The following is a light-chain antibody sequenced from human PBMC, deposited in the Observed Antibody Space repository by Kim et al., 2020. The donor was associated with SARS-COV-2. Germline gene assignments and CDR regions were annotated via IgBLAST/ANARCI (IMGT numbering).Light chain of an antibody. V-gene: IGKV3-15*01. Sequence: SPGERATLSCRASQSVSSNLAWYQQKPGQAPRLHIYGASTRATGIPARFSGSGSGTEFTLTISSLQSEDFAVYYCQQYNNWPPRTFGQGTKV. CDR2: GAS. CDR1: QSVSSN. CDR3: QQYNNWPPRT. J-gene: IGKJ1*01.